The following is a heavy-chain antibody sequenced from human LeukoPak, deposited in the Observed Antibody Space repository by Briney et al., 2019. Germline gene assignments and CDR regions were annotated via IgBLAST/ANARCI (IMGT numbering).Heavy chain of an antibody. Sequence: GGSLRLSCTASGFTVSSNYMSWVRQAPGKGLEWVSVIYGGGSTYYADSVNGRFTISRDNSKNTLYLQMNSLRAEDTAVYYCAKAQGYLDYWGQGTLATVSS. J-gene: IGHJ4*02. CDR3: AKAQGYLDY. CDR2: IYGGGST. CDR1: GFTVSSNY. V-gene: IGHV3-53*01.